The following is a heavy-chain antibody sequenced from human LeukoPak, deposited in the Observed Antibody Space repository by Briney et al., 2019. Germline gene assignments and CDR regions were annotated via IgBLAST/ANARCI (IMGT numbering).Heavy chain of an antibody. CDR1: GNTFTSYD. CDR3: ARGGYSGYGSDY. CDR2: MNPNSGNT. Sequence: ASVKVSCKASGNTFTSYDINWVRQATGQGLEWMGWMNPNSGNTGYAQKFQGRVTITRNTSISTAYMELSSLRSEDTAVYYCARGGYSGYGSDYWGQGTLVTVSS. V-gene: IGHV1-8*03. J-gene: IGHJ4*02. D-gene: IGHD5-12*01.